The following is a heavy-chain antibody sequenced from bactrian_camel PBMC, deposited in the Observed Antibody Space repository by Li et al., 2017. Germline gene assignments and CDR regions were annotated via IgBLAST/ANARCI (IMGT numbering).Heavy chain of an antibody. CDR3: AVGTRITVGDYCDGITA. CDR1: GYISSRHC. V-gene: IGHV3S67*01. CDR2: IRRDGDE. D-gene: IGHD3*01. J-gene: IGHJ6*01. Sequence: QLVESGGGSVQAGGSLRLSCTHSGYISSRHCMGWFRQAPGKAREGIAGIRRDGDEYYADSVKGRFTISQDNAKNIIYLQMSSLTPDDTAMYYCAVGTRITVGDYCDGITAWGQGTQVTVS.